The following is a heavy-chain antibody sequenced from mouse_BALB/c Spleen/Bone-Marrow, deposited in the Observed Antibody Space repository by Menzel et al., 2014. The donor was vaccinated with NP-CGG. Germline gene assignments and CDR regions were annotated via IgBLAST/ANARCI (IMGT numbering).Heavy chain of an antibody. CDR1: GFDFSRYW. CDR2: INPDSSTI. J-gene: IGHJ3*01. D-gene: IGHD1-2*01. CDR3: ASLHYYGFFAY. V-gene: IGHV4-1*02. Sequence: EVQLVESGGGLVQPGGPLKLSCAASGFDFSRYWMSWVRQAPGKGLEWIGEINPDSSTINYTPSLKDKFIISRDNAKNTLYLQVSKVRSEDTALYYCASLHYYGFFAYWGQGTLVTVSA.